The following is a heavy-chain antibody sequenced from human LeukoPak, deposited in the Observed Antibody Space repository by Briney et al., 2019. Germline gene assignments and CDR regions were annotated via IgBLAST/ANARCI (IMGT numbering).Heavy chain of an antibody. V-gene: IGHV3-23*01. Sequence: SGGSLRLSCAASGFTFNRNAISWVRQAPGKGLEWVSTIGGSGDKTFYADSVKGRFTISRDNSKRTLYRQMTSLRAAGTAVYYCARGGGGSCYGDVDYWGQGTLVTASS. CDR1: GFTFNRNA. D-gene: IGHD2-15*01. CDR2: IGGSGDKT. CDR3: ARGGGGSCYGDVDY. J-gene: IGHJ4*02.